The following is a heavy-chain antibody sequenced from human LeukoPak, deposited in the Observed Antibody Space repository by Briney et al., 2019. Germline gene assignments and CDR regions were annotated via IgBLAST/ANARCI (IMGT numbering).Heavy chain of an antibody. CDR2: IFYSGST. CDR3: ARGARGSYSY. V-gene: IGHV4-59*08. J-gene: IGHJ4*02. D-gene: IGHD1-26*01. Sequence: SETLSLTRTVSGGSISSYYWSWIRQPPGKGLEWIGYIFYSGSTNYNPSLKSRVTISVDTSKNQFSLNLSSVTAADTAVYYCARGARGSYSYWGQGTLVTVSS. CDR1: GGSISSYY.